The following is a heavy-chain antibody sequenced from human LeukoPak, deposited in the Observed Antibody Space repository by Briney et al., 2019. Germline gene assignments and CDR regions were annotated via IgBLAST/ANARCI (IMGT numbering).Heavy chain of an antibody. CDR1: GFTFSSYA. Sequence: PGGSLRLSCAASGFTFSSYAMSWVRQAPGKVLEWVSAISGSGGSTYYADSVKGRFTISRDNSKNTLYLQMNSLRAEDTAVYYCAKGSMRSSGWYDYWGQGTLVTVSS. CDR2: ISGSGGST. V-gene: IGHV3-23*01. D-gene: IGHD6-19*01. CDR3: AKGSMRSSGWYDY. J-gene: IGHJ4*02.